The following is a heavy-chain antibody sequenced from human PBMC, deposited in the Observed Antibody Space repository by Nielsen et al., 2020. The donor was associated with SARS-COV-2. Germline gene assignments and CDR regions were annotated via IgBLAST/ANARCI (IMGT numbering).Heavy chain of an antibody. CDR3: ARDGGGDYLSV. CDR1: GGSISSGGYS. CDR2: IYHSGST. Sequence: LRLSRAVSGGSISSGGYSWSWIRQPPGKGLEWIGYIYHSGSTYYNPSLKSRVTISVDRSKDQFSLKLSSVTAADTAVYYCARDGGGDYLSVWGQGTTVTVSS. V-gene: IGHV4-30-2*01. J-gene: IGHJ6*02. D-gene: IGHD4-11*01.